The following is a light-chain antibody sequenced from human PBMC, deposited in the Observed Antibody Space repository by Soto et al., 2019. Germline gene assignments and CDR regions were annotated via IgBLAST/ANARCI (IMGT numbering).Light chain of an antibody. Sequence: VLTQSPATLSLSPGERGTLSCGASQSVSSSYVAWYQHKTGLXPRLLIHDTSSRAIGIPDRLSVSKSGTNLTLNIRRMEPEDVGMYYGQQYGSSPITFGQGTRLEI. V-gene: IGKV3D-20*01. CDR3: QQYGSSPIT. CDR2: DTS. J-gene: IGKJ5*01. CDR1: QSVSSSY.